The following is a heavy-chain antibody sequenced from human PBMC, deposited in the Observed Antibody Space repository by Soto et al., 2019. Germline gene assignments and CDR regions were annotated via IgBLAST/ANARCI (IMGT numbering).Heavy chain of an antibody. CDR2: IFWDDDK. J-gene: IGHJ4*02. V-gene: IGHV2-5*02. CDR1: GFSLRTRGVS. D-gene: IGHD5-12*01. Sequence: QITLKESGPTLVKPTQSLTLTCSFSGFSLRTRGVSVGWIRQPPGKALEWLALIFWDDDKWYSPSLRSRLTITEDASKNQVVLAMTNMDPVDTATYYCTHRSRGYAYYFDQWGQGTLVTVSS. CDR3: THRSRGYAYYFDQ.